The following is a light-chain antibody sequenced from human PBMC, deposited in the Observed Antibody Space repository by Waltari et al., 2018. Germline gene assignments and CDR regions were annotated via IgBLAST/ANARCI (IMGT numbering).Light chain of an antibody. CDR3: QAWDSSTAVV. V-gene: IGLV3-1*01. CDR2: QDS. J-gene: IGLJ2*01. Sequence: SYELTQPPSVSVSPGQTASITCPGDKLGDKYACCDQQKPGQSPVLVIYQDSKRPSGIPERFSGSNSGNTATLTISGTQAMDEADYYCQAWDSSTAVVFGGGTKLTVL. CDR1: KLGDKY.